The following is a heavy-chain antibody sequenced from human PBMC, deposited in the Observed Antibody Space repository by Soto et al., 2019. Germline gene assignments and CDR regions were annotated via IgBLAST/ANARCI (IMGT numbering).Heavy chain of an antibody. CDR2: IYPGDSDT. CDR3: ARHGDSSSWYSRYYYYGMDV. J-gene: IGHJ6*02. V-gene: IGHV5-51*01. Sequence: GESLKISCKGSGYSFTSYWIGWVRQMPWKGLEWMGIIYPGDSDTRYSPSFQGQVTISADKSISTAYLQWSSLKASDTAMYYCARHGDSSSWYSRYYYYGMDVWGQGTTVTVSS. D-gene: IGHD6-13*01. CDR1: GYSFTSYW.